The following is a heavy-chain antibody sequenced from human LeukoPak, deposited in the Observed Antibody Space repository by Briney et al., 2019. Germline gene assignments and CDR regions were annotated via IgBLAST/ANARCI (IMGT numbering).Heavy chain of an antibody. CDR3: ARTTSFTASGYDY. CDR1: GYTFTNYH. V-gene: IGHV1-8*03. Sequence: VALVKVSCKASGYTFTNYHINWGRQAPGQGLEWMGWMNPNNGDSGYAQKLQGRVTITRDTSISTSYMELRSLRSDDTAVYFCARTTSFTASGYDYWGQGTLVTVSS. CDR2: MNPNNGDS. J-gene: IGHJ4*02. D-gene: IGHD6-25*01.